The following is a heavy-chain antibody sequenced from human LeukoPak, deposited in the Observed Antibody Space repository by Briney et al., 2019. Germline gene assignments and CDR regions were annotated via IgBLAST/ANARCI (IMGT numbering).Heavy chain of an antibody. Sequence: GGSLRLSCAASGFTFSSYEMNWVRQAPGKGLEWVSYISSSGSTIYYADSVKGRFTISRDNAKNSLYLQMNSLRAEDTAVYYCASEREYHDFWSGYYTPSHFDYWGQGTLVTVSP. CDR1: GFTFSSYE. J-gene: IGHJ4*02. CDR2: ISSSGSTI. V-gene: IGHV3-48*03. D-gene: IGHD3-3*01. CDR3: ASEREYHDFWSGYYTPSHFDY.